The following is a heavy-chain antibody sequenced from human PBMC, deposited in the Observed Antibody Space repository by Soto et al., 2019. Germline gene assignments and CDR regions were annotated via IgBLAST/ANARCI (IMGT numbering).Heavy chain of an antibody. CDR3: VSWVSAHFDY. D-gene: IGHD2-8*01. J-gene: IGHJ4*01. CDR2: ISSNGANT. V-gene: IGHV3-23*01. Sequence: PGWSLRLSCAASGFTFDSPYSHGMSWVRQSPGKGPEWVSTISSNGANTHYAESVKGRFTISKDASRNTVHLHMDSLRAEDTATYFCVSWVSAHFDYWGHGTPGT. CDR1: GFTFDSPYSHG.